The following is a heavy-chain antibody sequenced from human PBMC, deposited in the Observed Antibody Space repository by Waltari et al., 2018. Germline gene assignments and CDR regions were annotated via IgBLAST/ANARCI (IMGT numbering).Heavy chain of an antibody. V-gene: IGHV3-20*04. J-gene: IGHJ4*02. CDR3: VREVFGSGWRESYFFDY. D-gene: IGHD6-19*01. Sequence: EVQLVESGGGMLRPGGSVSLSCAASGFTFNDYGMSWVRQVPGKGLEWVSGINWSGARTSYADSVMGRFTVSRDNAMNSLYLEMSSLRAEDTALYYCVREVFGSGWRESYFFDYWGQGTVVTVSS. CDR2: INWSGART. CDR1: GFTFNDYG.